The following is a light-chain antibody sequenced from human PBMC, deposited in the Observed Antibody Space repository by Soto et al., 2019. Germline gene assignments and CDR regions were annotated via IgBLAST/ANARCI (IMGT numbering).Light chain of an antibody. CDR1: SSNIGRGYD. Sequence: QSVLTQPPSVSGAPGQRVTISCTGSSSNIGRGYDVHWYQQFPGSAPRLLLSGDSNRPSGVPDRFSGSRSGTSASLAITGLQAEDEADYYCTSFTSSSTWVFGGGTKLTVL. J-gene: IGLJ3*02. V-gene: IGLV1-40*01. CDR3: TSFTSSSTWV. CDR2: GDS.